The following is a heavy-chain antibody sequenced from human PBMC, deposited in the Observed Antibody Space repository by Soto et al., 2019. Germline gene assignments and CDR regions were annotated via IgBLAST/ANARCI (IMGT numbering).Heavy chain of an antibody. Sequence: EVQLLDSGGGLVQPGGSLRLSCAASGFTFSRYAMSWVRQAPGKGLEWVSAISGSGGSTYYADSVKGRFTISRDNSKNTLYLQMISLRAEDTAVYYCAKNHLFGSGTKDYWGPGTLVAVSS. CDR2: ISGSGGST. CDR3: AKNHLFGSGTKDY. J-gene: IGHJ4*02. D-gene: IGHD3-10*01. V-gene: IGHV3-23*01. CDR1: GFTFSRYA.